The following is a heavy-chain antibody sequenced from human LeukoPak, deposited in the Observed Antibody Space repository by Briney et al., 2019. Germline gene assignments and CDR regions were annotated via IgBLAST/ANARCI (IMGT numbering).Heavy chain of an antibody. Sequence: SETLSLTCTVSGGSITGYYWTWIRQPAGKGLEWIGRIYTTGNTNYNPSLKSRVTMSVDTSKNQFSLKLSSVTAADTAVYYCARAGSGWYGLADYWGQGTLVTASS. D-gene: IGHD6-13*01. CDR2: IYTTGNT. CDR1: GGSITGYY. J-gene: IGHJ4*02. V-gene: IGHV4-4*07. CDR3: ARAGSGWYGLADY.